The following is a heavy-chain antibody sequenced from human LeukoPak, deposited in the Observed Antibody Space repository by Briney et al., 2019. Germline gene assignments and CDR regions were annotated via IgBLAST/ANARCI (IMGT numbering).Heavy chain of an antibody. CDR3: AGRRYSSSWEYYYYYYMDV. V-gene: IGHV1-69*13. J-gene: IGHJ6*03. D-gene: IGHD6-13*01. CDR1: GYTFTSYG. Sequence: ASVKVSCKASGYTFTSYGISWVRQAPGQGLEWMGWIIPIFGTANYAQKFQGRVTITADESTSTAYMELSSLRSEDTAVYYCAGRRYSSSWEYYYYYYMDVWGKGTTVTVSS. CDR2: IIPIFGTA.